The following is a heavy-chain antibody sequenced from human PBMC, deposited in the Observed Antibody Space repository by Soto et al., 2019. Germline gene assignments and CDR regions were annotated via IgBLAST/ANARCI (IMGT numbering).Heavy chain of an antibody. Sequence: QVQLVESGGGVVQPGTSLRLSCVGSGFIFRSYVIHWVRQAPGKGLEWVALTSYDGSNTYYDDSVKGRFTISRDNSRDTVDMKMVSLTLEDTDLYFCARWGTTGGLDVWGQGTLV. CDR1: GFIFRSYV. V-gene: IGHV3-30*19. CDR2: TSYDGSNT. CDR3: ARWGTTGGLDV. J-gene: IGHJ5*02. D-gene: IGHD7-27*01.